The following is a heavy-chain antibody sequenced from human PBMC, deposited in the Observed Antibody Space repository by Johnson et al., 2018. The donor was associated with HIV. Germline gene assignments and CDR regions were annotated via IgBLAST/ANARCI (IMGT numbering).Heavy chain of an antibody. J-gene: IGHJ3*02. CDR3: AKEKGYGAFDI. D-gene: IGHD5-18*01. Sequence: QMLLVESGGGLVPPGGSLRLSCAASGFTFTDYYMSWIRQAPGKGLEWVSYISSSGSTIFYADSVKGRFTISRDNAKNSLYLQMNSLRAEDTAMYYCAKEKGYGAFDIWGQGTMVTVSS. CDR1: GFTFTDYY. CDR2: ISSSGSTI. V-gene: IGHV3-11*04.